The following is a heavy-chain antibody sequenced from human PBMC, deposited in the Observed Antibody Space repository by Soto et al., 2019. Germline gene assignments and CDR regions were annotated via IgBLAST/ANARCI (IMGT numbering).Heavy chain of an antibody. J-gene: IGHJ5*02. V-gene: IGHV1-46*03. CDR3: ARDARSDSNWFDP. CDR2: IHPSSGST. CDR1: GYTFTRYY. Sequence: ASVKVSCKASGYTFTRYYMHWVRQAPGQGLEWMGIIHPSSGSTSYAQKFQGRVTVTRDTSTGTVYMELSSLRTEDTAVYYCARDARSDSNWFDPWGQGTLVTVSS. D-gene: IGHD2-21*02.